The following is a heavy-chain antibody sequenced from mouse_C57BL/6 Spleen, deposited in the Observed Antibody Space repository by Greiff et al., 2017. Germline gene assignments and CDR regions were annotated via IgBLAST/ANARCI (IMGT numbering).Heavy chain of an antibody. Sequence: QVQLQQPGAELVKPGASVKLSCKASGYTFTSYWMQWVKQRPGQGLEWIGEIDPSDSYTNYNQKFKGKATLTVDTSSSTSYMQLSSLTSEDSAVYYCARSGDGYRYFDVWGTGTTVTVSS. CDR2: IDPSDSYT. CDR3: ARSGDGYRYFDV. J-gene: IGHJ1*03. CDR1: GYTFTSYW. D-gene: IGHD2-3*01. V-gene: IGHV1-50*01.